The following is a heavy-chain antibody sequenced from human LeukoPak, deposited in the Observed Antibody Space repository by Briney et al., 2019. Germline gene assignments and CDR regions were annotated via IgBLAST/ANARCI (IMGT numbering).Heavy chain of an antibody. Sequence: SETLSLTCTVSGGSISSHYWSWIRQPPGKGLEWIGYIYYGGSTNYNPSLKSRVTISVDTSKNQFSLKLSSVTAADTAVYYCARGRWLPSPFDYWGQGTLVTVSS. CDR3: ARGRWLPSPFDY. V-gene: IGHV4-59*11. CDR2: IYYGGST. J-gene: IGHJ4*02. CDR1: GGSISSHY. D-gene: IGHD5-24*01.